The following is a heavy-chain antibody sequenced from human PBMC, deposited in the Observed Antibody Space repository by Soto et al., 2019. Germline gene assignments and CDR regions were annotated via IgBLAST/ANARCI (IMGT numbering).Heavy chain of an antibody. CDR3: AKDRAYSSPTHGMDV. V-gene: IGHV3-7*03. CDR1: GFTFSNYW. D-gene: IGHD6-13*01. J-gene: IGHJ6*02. Sequence: GGSMRLSCAASGFTFSNYWMTLVRQAPGKGLEWVANIKQDAREKYYVDSVKGRFTTSRDNAKNSLYLQMNSLRAEDTALYYCAKDRAYSSPTHGMDVWGQGTTVTVSS. CDR2: IKQDAREK.